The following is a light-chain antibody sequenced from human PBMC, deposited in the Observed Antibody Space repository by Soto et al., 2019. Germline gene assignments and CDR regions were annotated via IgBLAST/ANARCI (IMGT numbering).Light chain of an antibody. J-gene: IGLJ1*01. CDR3: SSYTSGSTPYV. Sequence: QSVLTQPASVSGSHGQSITISCTGTSSDVGGFRYVSWYQHHPGKAPKLMIYEVSNRPSGVSNRFSGSKSGNTASLIISGLQAEDEADYYCSSYTSGSTPYVFGTGTKVTAL. CDR1: SSDVGGFRY. CDR2: EVS. V-gene: IGLV2-14*01.